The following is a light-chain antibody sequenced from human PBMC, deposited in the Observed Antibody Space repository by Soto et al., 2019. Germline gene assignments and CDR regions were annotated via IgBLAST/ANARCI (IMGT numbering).Light chain of an antibody. V-gene: IGLV2-11*01. CDR2: EVT. J-gene: IGLJ1*01. CDR1: SRDVGSFNS. CDR3: CSHAGSKNYYL. Sequence: QSALTQPRSVSGSPGQSLTLSCTGTSRDVGSFNSVSWYQQHPGKAPQLIIYEVTKRPSGVPDRFSGSKSGNTASLTVSGLQADDEADYYCCSHAGSKNYYLFGPGTKLTVL.